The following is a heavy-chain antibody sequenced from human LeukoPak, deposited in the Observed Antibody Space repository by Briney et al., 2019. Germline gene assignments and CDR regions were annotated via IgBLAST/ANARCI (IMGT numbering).Heavy chain of an antibody. CDR3: AKASSGHDTS. CDR2: IYSDGRT. D-gene: IGHD5-12*01. CDR1: GFNVSNNY. V-gene: IGHV3-53*01. Sequence: GGSLRLSCAASGFNVSNNYMSWGRQAPGKGLEWVSVIYSDGRTDHADSVKGRFTISRDNSKNTLYLQMNSLRAEDTAVYYCAKASSGHDTSGGQGTLVTVSS. J-gene: IGHJ4*02.